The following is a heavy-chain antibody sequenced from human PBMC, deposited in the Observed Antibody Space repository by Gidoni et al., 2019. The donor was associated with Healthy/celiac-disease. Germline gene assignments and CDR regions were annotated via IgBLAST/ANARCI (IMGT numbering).Heavy chain of an antibody. D-gene: IGHD6-13*01. Sequence: EVQLVVAGRGLVHPGGSLRLSFAASCFTFISYDVHLFRQATGKVLEGVSAIGNAGDTYYPGSVKGRFTNSRENANNSLYLQRNGLRAGYTAVYYCARDKQQLDGNYYGMDVWGQGTTVTVSS. CDR2: IGNAGDT. J-gene: IGHJ6*02. V-gene: IGHV3-13*04. CDR3: ARDKQQLDGNYYGMDV. CDR1: CFTFISYD.